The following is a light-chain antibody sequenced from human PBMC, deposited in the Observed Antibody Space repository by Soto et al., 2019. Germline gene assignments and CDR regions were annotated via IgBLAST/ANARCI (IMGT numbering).Light chain of an antibody. V-gene: IGLV1-40*01. J-gene: IGLJ1*01. CDR1: SSNIGAGHD. Sequence: QSVLTQPPSVSGAPGQRVTISCTGSSSNIGAGHDVHWYQQLPGTAPRLLIYGNSNRPSGVPDRFFGSKSGTSASLAITGLQAEDEADYYCQSYDSGLSGYVFGSGTKVTVL. CDR3: QSYDSGLSGYV. CDR2: GNS.